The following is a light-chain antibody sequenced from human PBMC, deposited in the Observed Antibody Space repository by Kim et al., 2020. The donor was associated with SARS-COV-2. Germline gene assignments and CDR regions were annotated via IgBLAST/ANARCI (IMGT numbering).Light chain of an antibody. CDR1: SLRNYF. CDR2: DKD. CDR3: YSRDTSGSHVI. J-gene: IGLJ2*01. Sequence: ALGQTVRIPCHGDSLRNYFADWCQQRPGQAPVVVIYDKDTRPSGIPDRFSGSGSDNTASLTITGAQAEDEANYFCYSRDTSGSHVIFGGGTKVTVL. V-gene: IGLV3-19*01.